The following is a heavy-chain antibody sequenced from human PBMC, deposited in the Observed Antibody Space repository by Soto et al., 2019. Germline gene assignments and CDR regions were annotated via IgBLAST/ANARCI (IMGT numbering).Heavy chain of an antibody. J-gene: IGHJ4*02. CDR2: ISAGGSNT. D-gene: IGHD6-6*01. Sequence: GGSLRLSCAASGFTFSTYAMNWVRQAPGKGLEWVSAISAGGSNTNYADSVKGRFTISSDNSKNTLYLQMNGLRADDTAVYYCAKEYSTSFDYWGQGTPVTVSS. CDR3: AKEYSTSFDY. CDR1: GFTFSTYA. V-gene: IGHV3-23*01.